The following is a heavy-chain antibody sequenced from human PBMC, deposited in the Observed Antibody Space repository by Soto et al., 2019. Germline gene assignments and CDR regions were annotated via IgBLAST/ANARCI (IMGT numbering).Heavy chain of an antibody. Sequence: QVQLVQSGAEMKEPGSSVKVSCKTSGGTFSSSAINWLRQAPGQGLEWMGGIIPLFRTPDYAQKFQGRVTIAADKSTSTAYMELSSLRSEDTAVYYCARDNDRLQLGGNYYYILDVWGQGTTITVSS. CDR1: GGTFSSSA. CDR3: ARDNDRLQLGGNYYYILDV. CDR2: IIPLFRTP. V-gene: IGHV1-69*14. J-gene: IGHJ6*02. D-gene: IGHD4-4*01.